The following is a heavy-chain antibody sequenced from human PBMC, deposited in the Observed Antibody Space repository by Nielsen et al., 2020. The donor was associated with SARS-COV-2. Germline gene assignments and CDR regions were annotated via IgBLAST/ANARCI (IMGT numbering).Heavy chain of an antibody. J-gene: IGHJ6*03. Sequence: SLKISCAASGFTFDDYAMHWVRQAPGKGLERVSGISWNSGSIGYADSVKGRFTISRDNAKNSLYLQMNSLRAEDTAVYYCAKDQTENIGYYYYYYMDVWGKGTTVTVSS. CDR2: ISWNSGSI. CDR1: GFTFDDYA. D-gene: IGHD1/OR15-1a*01. CDR3: AKDQTENIGYYYYYYMDV. V-gene: IGHV3-9*01.